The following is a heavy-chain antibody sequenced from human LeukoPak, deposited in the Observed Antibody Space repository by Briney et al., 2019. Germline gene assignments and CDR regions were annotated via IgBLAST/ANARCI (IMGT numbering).Heavy chain of an antibody. Sequence: PSETLSLTCSVSGASINNYYWTWIRQPPGKGLEWIGEINHSGSTNYNPSLKSRVTISVDTSKNQFSLKLSSVTAADTAVYYCAKGGPVRRPYYYYYYMDVWGKGTTVTVSS. D-gene: IGHD3-16*01. CDR2: INHSGST. V-gene: IGHV4-34*01. CDR1: GASINNYY. CDR3: AKGGPVRRPYYYYYYMDV. J-gene: IGHJ6*03.